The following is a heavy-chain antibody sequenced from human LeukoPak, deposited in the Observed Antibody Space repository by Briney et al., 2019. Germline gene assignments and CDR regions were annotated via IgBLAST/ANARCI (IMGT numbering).Heavy chain of an antibody. CDR3: AREGDTSPGLDY. V-gene: IGHV3-7*01. Sequence: PGGSLRLSCTASGFSLSRYWMSWVRQAPGKGLEWVANIRQDGDEKHYVDSVKGRLTISRDNAKNSVCLQMTSLRAEDTAVYFCAREGDTSPGLDYWGQGALVTVSS. CDR1: GFSLSRYW. J-gene: IGHJ4*02. CDR2: IRQDGDEK.